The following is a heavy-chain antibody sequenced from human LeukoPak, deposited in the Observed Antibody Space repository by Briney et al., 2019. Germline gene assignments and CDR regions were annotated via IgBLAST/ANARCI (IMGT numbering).Heavy chain of an antibody. CDR2: ISAYNGNT. V-gene: IGHV1-18*01. CDR1: GYTFTSYG. Sequence: GASVTVSCTASGYTFTSYGISWVRQAPGQGLEWMGWISAYNGNTNYAQKLQGRVTMTTDTSTSTAYMELGSLRSDDTAVYYCARDATLPAVISRYYYYGMDVWGQGTTVTVSS. CDR3: ARDATLPAVISRYYYYGMDV. D-gene: IGHD2-2*02. J-gene: IGHJ6*02.